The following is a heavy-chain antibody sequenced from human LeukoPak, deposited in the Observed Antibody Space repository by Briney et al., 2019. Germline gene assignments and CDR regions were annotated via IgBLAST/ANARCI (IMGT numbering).Heavy chain of an antibody. CDR2: IIPIFGTA. CDR1: GNSISNYA. D-gene: IGHD3-16*01. Sequence: SVKVSCKASGNSISNYAVSWVRQAPGQGFEWMGGIIPIFGTADYAQKFQGRVTITADQSTSITYMALSSLKSEDTATYYCTTRACHAGGCSSSFYYYYGLHFWGQGTTVSVSS. CDR3: TTRACHAGGCSSSFYYYYGLHF. J-gene: IGHJ6*02. V-gene: IGHV1-69*13.